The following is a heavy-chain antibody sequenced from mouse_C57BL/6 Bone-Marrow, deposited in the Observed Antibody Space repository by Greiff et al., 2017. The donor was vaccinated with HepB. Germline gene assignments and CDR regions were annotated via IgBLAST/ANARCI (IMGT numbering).Heavy chain of an antibody. CDR1: GYTFTSYG. CDR3: ARLGAWFAY. V-gene: IGHV1-81*01. J-gene: IGHJ3*01. D-gene: IGHD4-1*01. Sequence: VQLQQSGAELARPGASVKLSCKASGYTFTSYGISWVKQRTGQGFEWIGEIYPRSGNTYYNEKFKGKATLTADKSSSTAYMELRSLTSEDSAVYFCARLGAWFAYWGQGTLVTVSA. CDR2: IYPRSGNT.